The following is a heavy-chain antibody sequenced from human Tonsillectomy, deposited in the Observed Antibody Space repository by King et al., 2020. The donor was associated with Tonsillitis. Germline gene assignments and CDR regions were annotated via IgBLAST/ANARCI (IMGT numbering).Heavy chain of an antibody. Sequence: EVQLVESGGGLVQPGGSLRLSCAASGFTFSSYAMAWVRQAPGKGLQWVSVISGSGGGTYYADSVMGRFTISRDNSKNTLYLHMSSLRAEDTAVYYCATLPPDHHYTANGLLFDYWGQGTLVTVSS. CDR2: ISGSGGGT. CDR3: ATLPPDHHYTANGLLFDY. J-gene: IGHJ4*02. D-gene: IGHD3-3*01. V-gene: IGHV3-23*04. CDR1: GFTFSSYA.